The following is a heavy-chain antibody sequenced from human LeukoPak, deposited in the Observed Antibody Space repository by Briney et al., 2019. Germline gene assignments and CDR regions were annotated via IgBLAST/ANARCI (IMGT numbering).Heavy chain of an antibody. Sequence: GGSLRLSCAASGFTFSSYAMHWVRQAPGKGLEWVAVISYDGSNKYYADSVKGRFTISRDNSKNTLYLQMSSLRAEDTAVYYCAKARRSGGITMVRGVKDRGWFDPWGQGTLVTVSS. D-gene: IGHD3-10*01. CDR2: ISYDGSNK. CDR3: AKARRSGGITMVRGVKDRGWFDP. J-gene: IGHJ5*02. V-gene: IGHV3-30*04. CDR1: GFTFSSYA.